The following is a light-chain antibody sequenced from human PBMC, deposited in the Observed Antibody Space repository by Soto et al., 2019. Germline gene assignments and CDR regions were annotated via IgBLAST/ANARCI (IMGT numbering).Light chain of an antibody. J-gene: IGKJ1*01. CDR1: QSIGDS. CDR2: RAS. CDR3: QQYHTLALT. V-gene: IGKV1-5*03. Sequence: DVHMTQSPSTVSASVGDTVTITCRARQSIGDSLAWYQQKPGKGPKVLIHRASTLQSGVPSRFSGSGAGTEFTLTISGLQPDDLGTYYCQQYHTLALTFGQGTKVEI.